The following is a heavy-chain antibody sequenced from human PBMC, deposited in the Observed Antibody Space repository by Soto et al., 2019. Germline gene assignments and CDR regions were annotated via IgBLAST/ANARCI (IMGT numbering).Heavy chain of an antibody. CDR3: ARLQRSCSGGDCSYFDY. CDR2: VGHSGST. CDR1: GGSITRSSYF. J-gene: IGHJ4*02. Sequence: SETLSLTCTVSGGSITRSSYFWAWIRQPPRKRQEWIGSVGHSGSTYYTPSLKSRVTMSVDTSKIQFSLNLASVTAADTAVYFCARLQRSCSGGDCSYFDYWGQGALVTVSS. V-gene: IGHV4-39*01. D-gene: IGHD2-21*02.